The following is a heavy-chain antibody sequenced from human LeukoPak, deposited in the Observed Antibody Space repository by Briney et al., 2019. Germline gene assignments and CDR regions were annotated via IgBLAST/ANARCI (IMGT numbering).Heavy chain of an antibody. D-gene: IGHD6-19*01. J-gene: IGHJ5*02. CDR1: GDSISSDNC. Sequence: SETLSLTCAVSGDSISSDNCWGWIRQPPGKGLEWIGSVCRNGDTNYNPPLKSRVTISIDTSKNQFSLKLTSVTAADTAVYYCARHPYGLVREAFFDPWGQGTLATVSS. CDR2: VCRNGDT. CDR3: ARHPYGLVREAFFDP. V-gene: IGHV4-38-2*01.